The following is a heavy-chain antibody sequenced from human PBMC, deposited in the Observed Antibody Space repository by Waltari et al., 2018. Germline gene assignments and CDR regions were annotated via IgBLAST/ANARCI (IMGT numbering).Heavy chain of an antibody. D-gene: IGHD6-13*01. Sequence: QVQLQESGPGLVKPSETLSLTCAVSGYSISSGYYWGWIRQPPGKGLEWIGSIYHSGSTYYNPSLKSRVTISVDTSKNQFSLKLSSVTAADTAVYYCARDRGYSSSKDYWDQGTLVTVSS. CDR2: IYHSGST. V-gene: IGHV4-38-2*02. CDR3: ARDRGYSSSKDY. CDR1: GYSISSGYY. J-gene: IGHJ4*02.